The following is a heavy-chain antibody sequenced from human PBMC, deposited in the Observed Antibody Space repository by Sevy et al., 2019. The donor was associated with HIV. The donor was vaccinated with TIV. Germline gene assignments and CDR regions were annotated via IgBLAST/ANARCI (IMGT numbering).Heavy chain of an antibody. V-gene: IGHV4-34*01. D-gene: IGHD1-1*01. Sequence: SETLSLTCAVXGGSFSGYYWSWIRQPPGKGLEWIGEINHSGSTNYNPSLKSRVTISVDTSKNQFSLKLSSVTAADTAVYYCARGWRGDLPPINYYYYGMDVWGQGTTVTVSS. CDR2: INHSGST. CDR3: ARGWRGDLPPINYYYYGMDV. CDR1: GGSFSGYY. J-gene: IGHJ6*02.